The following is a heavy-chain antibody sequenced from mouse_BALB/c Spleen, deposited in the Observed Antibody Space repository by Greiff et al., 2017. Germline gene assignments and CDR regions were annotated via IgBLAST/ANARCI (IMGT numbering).Heavy chain of an antibody. Sequence: VQLKESGAELVKPGASVKLSCTASGFNIKDTYMHWVKQSPEQGLEWIGRIDPANGNTKYDPKFQGKATITADTSSNTAYLQLSSQTSEDTAVYYCASGTTYYGNYDYAMEYWGQGTAVSVCS. V-gene: IGHV14-3*02. CDR1: GFNIKDTY. CDR3: ASGTTYYGNYDYAMEY. CDR2: IDPANGNT. J-gene: IGHJ4*01. D-gene: IGHD2-10*01.